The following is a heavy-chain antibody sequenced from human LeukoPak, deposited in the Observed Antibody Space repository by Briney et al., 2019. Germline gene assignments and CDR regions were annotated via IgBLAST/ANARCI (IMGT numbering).Heavy chain of an antibody. Sequence: NPSETLSLTCAVYGGSFSGNFWIWIRQPPGKGLEWVGEINDGGITNYNPSLESRVTLSVDTSKNQISLKLSSVTAADTAMYYCARKAVGPTSNYFDFWGQGTLVTVSS. CDR1: GGSFSGNF. V-gene: IGHV4-34*01. CDR3: ARKAVGPTSNYFDF. D-gene: IGHD1-26*01. CDR2: INDGGIT. J-gene: IGHJ4*02.